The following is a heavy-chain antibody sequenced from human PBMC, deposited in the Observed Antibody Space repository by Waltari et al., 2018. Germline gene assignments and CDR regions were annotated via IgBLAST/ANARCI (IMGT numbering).Heavy chain of an antibody. J-gene: IGHJ4*02. D-gene: IGHD6-19*01. V-gene: IGHV1-69*01. CDR3: ARDPAYSSGWYGDFDY. CDR2: IIPIFGTA. CDR1: GGTFSRYA. Sequence: QVQLVQSGAEVKKPGSSVKVSCKASGGTFSRYAISWVRQAPGQGLEWMGGIIPIFGTANYAQKFQGRVTITADESTSTAYMELSSLRSEDTAVYYCARDPAYSSGWYGDFDYWGQGTLVTVSS.